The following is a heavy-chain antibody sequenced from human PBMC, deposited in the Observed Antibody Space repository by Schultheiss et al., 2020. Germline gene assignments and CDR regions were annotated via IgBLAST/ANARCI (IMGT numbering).Heavy chain of an antibody. D-gene: IGHD4-17*01. V-gene: IGHV4-61*02. CDR3: ATGSGDYGALFDY. J-gene: IGHJ4*02. CDR2: IYTSGST. Sequence: SETLSLTCAVSGASISSCTYYWNWIRQPAGKGLEWIGRIYTSGSTDYNPSLKSRVTVSVDTSKNQFSLKLYSVTAADTAVYYCATGSGDYGALFDYWGQGTLVTLSS. CDR1: GASISSCTYY.